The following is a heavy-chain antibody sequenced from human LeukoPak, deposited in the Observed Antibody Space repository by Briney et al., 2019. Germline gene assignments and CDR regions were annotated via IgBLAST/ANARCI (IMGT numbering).Heavy chain of an antibody. J-gene: IGHJ4*02. CDR2: INHNGEAI. Sequence: SWVRQXPGKGLEWIAYINHNGEAIYYPDFVKGRFIISRDNAKNSLFLQMNDLRDEDTAVYYCARDYDWAFDFWGQGTRVTVSS. D-gene: IGHD3-9*01. V-gene: IGHV3-48*02. CDR3: ARDYDWAFDF.